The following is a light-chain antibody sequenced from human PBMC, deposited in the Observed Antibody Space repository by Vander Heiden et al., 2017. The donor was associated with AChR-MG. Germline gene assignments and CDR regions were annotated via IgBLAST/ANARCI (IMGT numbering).Light chain of an antibody. CDR1: STDVGSYDD. V-gene: IGLV2-8*01. CDR2: EVT. CDR3: SSFAGSNTWV. J-gene: IGLJ3*02. Sequence: QSALTQPPSASGSPGQSVTISCTGTSTDVGSYDDVSWYQHHPGKGPKLMIYEVTKRPSGVPDRVSGSKSGNTASLTVSGLQAEDEADYYCSSFAGSNTWVFGGGTKVTVL.